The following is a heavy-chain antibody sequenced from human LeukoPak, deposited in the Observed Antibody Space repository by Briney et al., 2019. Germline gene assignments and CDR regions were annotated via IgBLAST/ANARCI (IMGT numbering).Heavy chain of an antibody. CDR1: GFTFSSYG. Sequence: GGSLRLSCAASGFTFSSYGMHWVRQAPGKGLEWVAFIRYDGSNKYYADSVKGRFTISRDNSKNTLYLQMNSLRAEDTAVYYCANDASKYQLPNFAFDIWGQGTMVTVSS. V-gene: IGHV3-30*02. J-gene: IGHJ3*02. CDR3: ANDASKYQLPNFAFDI. D-gene: IGHD2-2*01. CDR2: IRYDGSNK.